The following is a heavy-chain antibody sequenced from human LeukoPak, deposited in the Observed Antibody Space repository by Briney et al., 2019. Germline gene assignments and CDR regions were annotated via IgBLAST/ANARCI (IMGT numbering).Heavy chain of an antibody. CDR3: ASLRHYGDYEGLIFDY. CDR1: GGTFISYA. CDR2: IIPILGIA. Sequence: ASVKVSCKASGGTFISYAINWVRQAPGQGLEWMGRIIPILGIANYAQKFQGRVTITADKSTSTAYMELSSLRSEDTAVYYCASLRHYGDYEGLIFDYWGQGTLVTVSS. J-gene: IGHJ4*02. V-gene: IGHV1-69*04. D-gene: IGHD4-17*01.